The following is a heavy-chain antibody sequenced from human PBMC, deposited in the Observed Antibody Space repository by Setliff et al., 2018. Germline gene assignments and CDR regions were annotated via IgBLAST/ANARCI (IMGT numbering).Heavy chain of an antibody. CDR1: GCTLNNYA. D-gene: IGHD3-16*01. J-gene: IGHJ4*02. CDR3: ARDGGNGVDY. V-gene: IGHV7-4-1*02. Sequence: ASVKVSCKASGCTLNNYAMNWVRQAPGQGFEWMGWINTKTGNPTYAQDFTGRLVFSLDTSVNTAFVQISSLKAEDTAVYYCARDGGNGVDYWDQGTLVTVSS. CDR2: INTKTGNP.